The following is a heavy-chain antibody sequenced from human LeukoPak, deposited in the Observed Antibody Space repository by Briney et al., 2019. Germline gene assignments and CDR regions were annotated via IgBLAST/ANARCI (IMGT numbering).Heavy chain of an antibody. CDR3: ATLSGDSHGYDY. CDR2: ILHDGSNK. Sequence: GESLKISCAASGFTFSSYAMHLVRQAPGKGLEWVAVILHDGSNKQYADSVKGRFTISRDNSKNTLYLQINSLRAEDTAVYYCATLSGDSHGYDYWGLGTLVTVSS. D-gene: IGHD5-18*01. J-gene: IGHJ4*02. V-gene: IGHV3-30*03. CDR1: GFTFSSYA.